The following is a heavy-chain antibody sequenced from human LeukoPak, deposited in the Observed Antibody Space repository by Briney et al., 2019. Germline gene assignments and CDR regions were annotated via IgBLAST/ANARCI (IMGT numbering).Heavy chain of an antibody. CDR1: GYTFTSYD. CDR3: ARVGRVDSSVYNRDDDLDI. V-gene: IGHV1-8*01. Sequence: ASVKVSCKASGYTFTSYDINLVRQATGQGLEWMGWMNPNSGNTGYAQEFQGRVTMTRNTSISTAYMELSSLRSEDTAVYYCARVGRVDSSVYNRDDDLDIWGKGTMVTVSS. D-gene: IGHD3-22*01. J-gene: IGHJ3*02. CDR2: MNPNSGNT.